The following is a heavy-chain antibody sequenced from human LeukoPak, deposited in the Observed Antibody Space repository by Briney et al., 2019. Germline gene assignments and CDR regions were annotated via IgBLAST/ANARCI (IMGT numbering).Heavy chain of an antibody. CDR3: ARHLDSSSWYRIVGAFDI. CDR2: IYYSGST. CDR1: GGSISSSSYY. V-gene: IGHV4-39*01. Sequence: NPSETLSLTCTVSGGSISSSSYYWGWIRQPPGKGLEWIGSIYYSGSTYYNPSLKSRVTISVDTSKNQFSLKLSSVTAADTAVYYCARHLDSSSWYRIVGAFDIWGQGTMVTVSS. D-gene: IGHD6-13*01. J-gene: IGHJ3*02.